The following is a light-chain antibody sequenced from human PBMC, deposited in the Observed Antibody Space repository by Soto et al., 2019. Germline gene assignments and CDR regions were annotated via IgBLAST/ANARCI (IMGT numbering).Light chain of an antibody. V-gene: IGKV3-11*01. CDR1: QNVGDY. CDR3: QRRNDWPTLT. J-gene: IGKJ4*01. CDR2: DAS. Sequence: VLTQSPATLSLSPGERATLSCRASQNVGDYLAWYQHKPGQAPRLLIYDASNRATGIPARFSGSGSGTDFTLTISSQEREDFAVYYCQRRNDWPTLTFGGGTKVQI.